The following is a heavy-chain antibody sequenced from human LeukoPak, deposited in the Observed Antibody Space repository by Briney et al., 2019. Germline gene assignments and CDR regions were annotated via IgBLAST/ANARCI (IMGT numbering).Heavy chain of an antibody. Sequence: PSETLSLTSAVSGYSLSSSNWWAWIRQPPGKGLEGIGYFYYSGSIYYNPTLKSRVTMSVDTSRNQFALKLSSVNAVDTAVYYCARGGYSYGEARFDPWGQGTLVTVSS. CDR3: ARGGYSYGEARFDP. J-gene: IGHJ5*02. CDR2: FYYSGSI. CDR1: GYSLSSSNW. D-gene: IGHD5-18*01. V-gene: IGHV4-28*05.